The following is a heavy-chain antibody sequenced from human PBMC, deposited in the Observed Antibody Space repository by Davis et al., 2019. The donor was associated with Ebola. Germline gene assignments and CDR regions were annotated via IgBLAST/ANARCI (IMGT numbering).Heavy chain of an antibody. Sequence: ASVKVSCKASGYTFTSYAMHWVRQAPGQRLEWMGWINAGNGDTKYSQKFQGRVTITRDTSASTAYMELSSLRSEDTAVYYCARTLTGDPYYYYGMDVWGQGTTVTVSS. D-gene: IGHD7-27*01. CDR2: INAGNGDT. V-gene: IGHV1-3*01. CDR3: ARTLTGDPYYYYGMDV. CDR1: GYTFTSYA. J-gene: IGHJ6*02.